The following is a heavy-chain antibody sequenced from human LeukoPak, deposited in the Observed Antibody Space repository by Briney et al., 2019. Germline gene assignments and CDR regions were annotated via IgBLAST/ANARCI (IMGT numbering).Heavy chain of an antibody. D-gene: IGHD3-10*01. J-gene: IGHJ5*02. Sequence: MPSETLSLTCIVSGGSISSGDYYWSWIRQPPGKGLEWIGYIYYSGSTYYNPSLKSRVTISVDTSKNQFSLKLSSVTAADTAVYYCARERVRGKNWFDPWGQGTLVTVSS. CDR3: ARERVRGKNWFDP. CDR1: GGSISSGDYY. CDR2: IYYSGST. V-gene: IGHV4-30-4*01.